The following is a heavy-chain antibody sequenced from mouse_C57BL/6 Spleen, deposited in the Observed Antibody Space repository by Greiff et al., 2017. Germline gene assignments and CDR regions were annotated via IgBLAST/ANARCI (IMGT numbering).Heavy chain of an antibody. J-gene: IGHJ4*01. CDR3: TSDQLGRGAMDY. Sequence: EVKLVESGEGLVKPGGSLKLSCAASGFTFSSYAMSWVRQTPEKRLEWVAYISSGGDYIYYADTVKGRFTISRDNARNTLYLQMSSLKSEDTAMDYCTSDQLGRGAMDYWGQGTSVTVSS. CDR2: ISSGGDYI. D-gene: IGHD4-1*02. CDR1: GFTFSSYA. V-gene: IGHV5-9-1*02.